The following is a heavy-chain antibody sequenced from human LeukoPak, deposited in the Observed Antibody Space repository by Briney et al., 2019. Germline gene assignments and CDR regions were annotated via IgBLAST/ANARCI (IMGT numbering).Heavy chain of an antibody. V-gene: IGHV5-10-1*01. CDR1: GYSFTSCW. J-gene: IGHJ6*04. CDR3: ARLGDIVANNAMDV. D-gene: IGHD5-12*01. CDR2: IDPSDSYT. Sequence: GGSLKISCKGSGYSFTSCWISWVRQMPGKGLEWMGRIDPSDSYTNYSPSFQGHVTISADKSISTAYLQWSSLKASDTAMYYCARLGDIVANNAMDVWGKGTTVTVSS.